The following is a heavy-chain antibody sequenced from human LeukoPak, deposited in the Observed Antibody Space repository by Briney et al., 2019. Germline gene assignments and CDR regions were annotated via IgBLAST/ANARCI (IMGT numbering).Heavy chain of an antibody. CDR2: IKQDGSDK. CDR3: ARVRCSSNSCFPDY. V-gene: IGHV3-7*01. J-gene: IGHJ4*02. D-gene: IGHD2-2*01. Sequence: PGGSLRLSSAASGFTFSTYWMSWVRQAPGKGLEWVANIKQDGSDKYYVDSVKGRFTISRDNAKNSLFLQMNSLRAEDTAVYYCARVRCSSNSCFPDYWGQGTLVTASS. CDR1: GFTFSTYW.